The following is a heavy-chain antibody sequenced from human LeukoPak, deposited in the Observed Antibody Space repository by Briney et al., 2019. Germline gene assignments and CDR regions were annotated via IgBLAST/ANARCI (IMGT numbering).Heavy chain of an antibody. J-gene: IGHJ4*02. Sequence: GGSLRLSCAASGFTFSSYAMSWVRQAPGKGLEWVSAISGSGGSTYYADSVKGRFTISRDNPKNTLYLQMNSLRAEDTAVYYCAKSGGPGLNYFDYWGQGTLVTVSS. CDR3: AKSGGPGLNYFDY. CDR2: ISGSGGST. CDR1: GFTFSSYA. D-gene: IGHD1-26*01. V-gene: IGHV3-23*01.